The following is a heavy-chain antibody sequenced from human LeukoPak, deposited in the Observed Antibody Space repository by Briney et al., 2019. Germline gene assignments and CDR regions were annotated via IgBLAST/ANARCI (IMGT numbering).Heavy chain of an antibody. D-gene: IGHD4/OR15-4a*01. V-gene: IGHV3-53*01. CDR1: GFTVSSNS. Sequence: GGSLRLSCAASGFTVSSNSMSWVRQAPGKGLEWVSFIYSDYTHYSDSVKGRFTISRDNSKNTLYLQMNSLRAEDTAVYYCARRAGAYSHPYDYWGQGTLVTVSS. J-gene: IGHJ4*02. CDR2: IYSDYT. CDR3: ARRAGAYSHPYDY.